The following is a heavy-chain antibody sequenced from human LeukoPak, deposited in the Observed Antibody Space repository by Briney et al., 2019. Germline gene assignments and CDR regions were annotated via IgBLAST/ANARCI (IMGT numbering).Heavy chain of an antibody. J-gene: IGHJ4*02. D-gene: IGHD1-26*01. Sequence: PGGSLRLSCAASRFTFSSYAMSWVRQAPGKGLEWVSALSDSGGSTYYADSVKGRFTISRDNSKNTLYLQMNSLRAEDTAVYYCAKRGAEVGATVAPGDYWGQGTLVTVSS. V-gene: IGHV3-23*01. CDR1: RFTFSSYA. CDR2: LSDSGGST. CDR3: AKRGAEVGATVAPGDY.